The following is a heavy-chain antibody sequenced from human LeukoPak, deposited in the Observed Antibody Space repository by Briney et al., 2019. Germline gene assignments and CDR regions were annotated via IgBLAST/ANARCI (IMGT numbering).Heavy chain of an antibody. CDR2: FSSDGRST. J-gene: IGHJ4*02. D-gene: IGHD3-16*01. CDR1: GFSSSTFI. Sequence: GRSPRVSCSDSGFSSSTFIMHRGRQAPGKGLEWVADFSSDGRSTFYAENVQGRFTLSGDNSKNILSLQMNSLRAEDTAVYYWTNSFYYHSGCIDYWGQGTLVTVSS. CDR3: TNSFYYHSGCIDY. V-gene: IGHV3-30*03.